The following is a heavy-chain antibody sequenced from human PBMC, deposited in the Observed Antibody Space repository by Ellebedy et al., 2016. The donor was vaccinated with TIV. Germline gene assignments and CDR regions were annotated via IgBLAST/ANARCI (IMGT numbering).Heavy chain of an antibody. D-gene: IGHD3-3*01. CDR2: IYYSGNT. V-gene: IGHV4-39*01. CDR1: GGSISSSSYY. Sequence: SGTLSLTXTVSGGSISSSSYYWGWIRQPPGKGLEWIGSIYYSGNTYYNPSLKSRVTISIDTSKNQFSLRLSSVTAADTAIYRCARRKVTIPRADAYFDYWGQGILVTVSS. CDR3: ARRKVTIPRADAYFDY. J-gene: IGHJ4*02.